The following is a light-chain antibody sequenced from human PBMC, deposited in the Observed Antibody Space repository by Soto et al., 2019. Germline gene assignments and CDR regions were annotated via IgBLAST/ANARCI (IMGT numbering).Light chain of an antibody. CDR3: QQYYDAPRT. CDR2: WAS. CDR1: RNGVFSTNNKNY. V-gene: IGKV4-1*01. J-gene: IGKJ1*01. Sequence: DIVMTQSPDALAVSLGERATIKCECSRNGVFSTNNKNYLAWYQPRPGQPPKLLISWASIRESGITDRFSGSGSGTHFTLTIDSLQAEDVAIYYCQQYYDAPRTFGQGTKVDIK.